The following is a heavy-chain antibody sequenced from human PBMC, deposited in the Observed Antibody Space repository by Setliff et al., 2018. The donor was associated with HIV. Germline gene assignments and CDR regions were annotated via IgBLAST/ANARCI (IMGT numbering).Heavy chain of an antibody. J-gene: IGHJ4*02. D-gene: IGHD3-3*01. CDR3: VSVITVLRLYEWSYYFDY. V-gene: IGHV3-7*03. Sequence: GGSLRLSCAASGFTFSRYWMSWVRQAPGKGLEWVANIKQDGSEKYYADSVKGRFTISRDNAKKSLYWEMNRLRVDDTAVYYCVSVITVLRLYEWSYYFDYWGQGTLVTVS. CDR1: GFTFSRYW. CDR2: IKQDGSEK.